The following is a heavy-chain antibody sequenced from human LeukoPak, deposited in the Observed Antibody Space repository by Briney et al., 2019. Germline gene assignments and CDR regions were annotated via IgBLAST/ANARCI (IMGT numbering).Heavy chain of an antibody. CDR3: VRVRSSSWYDY. J-gene: IGHJ4*02. Sequence: GGSLRLSCATSGFTLSTSWMHWVRQAPEKGLVWVSRISSDGSTTTYADSVKGRFTISRDNAKNTLYLQMNSLRVEDTAVYYCVRVRSSSWYDYWGQGALVTVSS. D-gene: IGHD6-13*01. CDR2: ISSDGSTT. V-gene: IGHV3-74*01. CDR1: GFTLSTSW.